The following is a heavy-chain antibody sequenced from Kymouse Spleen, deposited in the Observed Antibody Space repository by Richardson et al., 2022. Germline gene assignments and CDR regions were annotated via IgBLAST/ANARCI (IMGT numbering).Heavy chain of an antibody. D-gene: IGHD1-26*01. Sequence: EVQLVESGGGLVQPGRSLRLSCAASGFTFDDYAMHWVRQAPGKGLEWVSGISWNSGSIGYADSVKGRFTISRDNAKNSLYLQMNSLRAEDTALYYCAKDKSGSYLFDYWGQGTLVTVSS. J-gene: IGHJ4*02. CDR2: ISWNSGSI. CDR1: GFTFDDYA. V-gene: IGHV3-9*01. CDR3: AKDKSGSYLFDY.